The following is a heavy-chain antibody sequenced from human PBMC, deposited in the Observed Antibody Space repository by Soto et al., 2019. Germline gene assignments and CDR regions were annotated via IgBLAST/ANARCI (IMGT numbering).Heavy chain of an antibody. CDR3: ARYYFDNSGYSNWFDP. Sequence: QVQLQESGPGLVKPSQTLSLTCTVSGGSISSGAYYWSWIRQHSEKGLEWIGSMHYSGIAYYNPSLTSRITQSVDTSKNQFSLKLSSVTAADTAVYYCARYYFDNSGYSNWFDPWGRGTLVTVSS. V-gene: IGHV4-31*03. CDR2: MHYSGIA. CDR1: GGSISSGAYY. D-gene: IGHD3-22*01. J-gene: IGHJ5*02.